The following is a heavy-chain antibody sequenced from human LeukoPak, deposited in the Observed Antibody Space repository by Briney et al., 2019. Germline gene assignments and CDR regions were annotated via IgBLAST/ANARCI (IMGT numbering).Heavy chain of an antibody. J-gene: IGHJ4*02. D-gene: IGHD6-19*01. V-gene: IGHV4-39*01. Sequence: ASETLSLTRTVSGGSISSSSYYRGWIRQPPGKGLEWIGSIYYSGSTYYNPSLKSRVTISVDTSKNQFSLKLSSVTAADTAVYYCARHSPSSGWSNYWGQGTLVTVSS. CDR3: ARHSPSSGWSNY. CDR1: GGSISSSSYY. CDR2: IYYSGST.